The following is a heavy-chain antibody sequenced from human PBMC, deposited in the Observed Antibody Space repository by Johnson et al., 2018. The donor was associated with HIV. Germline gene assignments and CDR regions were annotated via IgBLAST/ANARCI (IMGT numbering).Heavy chain of an antibody. CDR3: AKVAVATAAGGVALDI. CDR1: GFTFSDFY. CDR2: ISTSGSNI. D-gene: IGHD6-13*01. V-gene: IGHV3-11*04. J-gene: IGHJ3*02. Sequence: QVQLVASGGDFVKPGGSLRLSCTASGFTFSDFYMSWIRQAPGKGLEWVSYISTSGSNIYSADSVRGRFTISRDNAKNSLYLQMNSLRAEDTAVYYCAKVAVATAAGGVALDIWGPGTMVIVSS.